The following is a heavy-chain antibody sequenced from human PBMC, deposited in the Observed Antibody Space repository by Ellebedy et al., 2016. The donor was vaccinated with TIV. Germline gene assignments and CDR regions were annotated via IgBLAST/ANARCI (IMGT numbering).Heavy chain of an antibody. CDR3: ATAYDYGDADAFDI. CDR2: ISSSSTYI. J-gene: IGHJ3*02. V-gene: IGHV3-21*01. D-gene: IGHD4-17*01. Sequence: GESLKISCAASGFTFSSYSMNWVRQAPGKGLEWVSSISSSSTYIYYADSMKGRFTISRDNDKNSLYLQMNSLRAEDTAVYYCATAYDYGDADAFDIWGQGTMVTVSS. CDR1: GFTFSSYS.